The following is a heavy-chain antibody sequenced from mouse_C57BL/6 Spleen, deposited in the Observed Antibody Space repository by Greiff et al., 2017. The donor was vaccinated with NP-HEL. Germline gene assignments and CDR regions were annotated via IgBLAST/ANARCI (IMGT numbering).Heavy chain of an antibody. D-gene: IGHD3-2*02. Sequence: EVKLVESGGGLVKPGGSLKLSCAASGFTFSSYTMSWVRQTPEKRLEWVATISGGGGNTYYPDSVKGRFTISRDNAKNTLYLQMSSLRSEDTALYYCARQRAAQAPFAYWGQGTLVTVSA. CDR2: ISGGGGNT. CDR3: ARQRAAQAPFAY. J-gene: IGHJ3*01. CDR1: GFTFSSYT. V-gene: IGHV5-9*01.